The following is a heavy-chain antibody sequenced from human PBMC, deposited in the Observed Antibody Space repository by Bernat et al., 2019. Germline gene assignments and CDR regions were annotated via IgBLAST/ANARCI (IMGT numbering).Heavy chain of an antibody. CDR3: ARQLHPAAAASWDY. CDR1: GGSISSYY. CDR2: IYYSGST. D-gene: IGHD6-13*01. Sequence: QVQLQESGPGLVKPSETLSLTCTVSGGSISSYYWSWIRQPPGKGLEWIGYIYYSGSTHYNPSLRSRVTISVDTSKNQFSLKRSSVTGADAAVYYWARQLHPAAAASWDYWGQGTLVTVSS. J-gene: IGHJ4*02. V-gene: IGHV4-59*08.